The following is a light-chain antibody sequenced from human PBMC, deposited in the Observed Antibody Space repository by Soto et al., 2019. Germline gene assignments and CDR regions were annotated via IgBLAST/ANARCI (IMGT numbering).Light chain of an antibody. J-gene: IGLJ2*01. CDR2: EAN. V-gene: IGLV2-23*02. Sequence: QSVLTQPASVSGSPGQSITISCTGTSSDVGGYNYVSWYQQHPGKAPKLMIYEANKRPSGVSDRFSGSRSGTTASLTISALQAEDEADYSCYSFAGGATFVFGGGTKLTVL. CDR1: SSDVGGYNY. CDR3: YSFAGGATFV.